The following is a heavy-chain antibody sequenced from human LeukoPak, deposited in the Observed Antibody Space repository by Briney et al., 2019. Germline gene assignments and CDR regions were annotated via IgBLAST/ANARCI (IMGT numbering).Heavy chain of an antibody. J-gene: IGHJ5*02. CDR3: ASTIAVAGTAWFDP. V-gene: IGHV4-39*01. D-gene: IGHD6-19*01. CDR2: IYYSGST. CDR1: GGSISSSSYY. Sequence: PSETLSLTCTVSGGSISSSSYYRGWIRQPPGKGLEWIGSIYYSGSTYYNPSLKSRVTISVDTSKNQFSLKLSSVTAADTAVYYCASTIAVAGTAWFDPWGQGTLVTVSS.